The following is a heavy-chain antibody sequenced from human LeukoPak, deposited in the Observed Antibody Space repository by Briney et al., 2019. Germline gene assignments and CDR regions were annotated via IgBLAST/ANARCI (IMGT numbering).Heavy chain of an antibody. J-gene: IGHJ4*02. V-gene: IGHV4-59*08. Sequence: SETLSLTCGVSGGSMSRYYWSWIRQPPGKGLEWIGYIYDNSGYNPTNYNPSLKSRVTISLDASNNQFSLKLTSLTAADTAVYYCARHPGIQLWIDYWGQGTLVTVSS. CDR1: GGSMSRYY. CDR3: ARHPGIQLWIDY. D-gene: IGHD5-18*01. CDR2: IYDNSGYNPT.